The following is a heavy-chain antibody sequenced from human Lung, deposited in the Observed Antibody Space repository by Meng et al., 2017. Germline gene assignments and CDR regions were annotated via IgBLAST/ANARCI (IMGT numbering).Heavy chain of an antibody. D-gene: IGHD6-25*01. V-gene: IGHV1-2*06. J-gene: IGHJ4*02. CDR1: GYNFPDYY. CDR2: INPKSGDT. CDR3: ARDEDISAAGKLFGDY. Sequence: QGQLGQSGAEVKKPGASGKVSCKPSGYNFPDYYIHWVRRAPGQGLEWMGRINPKSGDTHYAQKFQARVTMTGDTSISTAYMELSGLRSDDTAMYYCARDEDISAAGKLFGDYWGQGTLVTVSS.